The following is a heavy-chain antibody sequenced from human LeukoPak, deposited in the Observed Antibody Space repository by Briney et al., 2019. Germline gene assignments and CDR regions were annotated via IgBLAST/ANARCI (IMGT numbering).Heavy chain of an antibody. CDR2: ISHDGRNA. CDR1: GFTFSSYS. Sequence: GGSLRLSCAASGFTFSSYSMHWVRQAPGKGLKWMAMISHDGRNAYYADSVKGRVTISRDNSKNTLYLQINSLRVEDTAVFYCARGRYCSADICHSFFFDNWGQGTLITVSS. D-gene: IGHD2-15*01. V-gene: IGHV3-30*04. CDR3: ARGRYCSADICHSFFFDN. J-gene: IGHJ4*02.